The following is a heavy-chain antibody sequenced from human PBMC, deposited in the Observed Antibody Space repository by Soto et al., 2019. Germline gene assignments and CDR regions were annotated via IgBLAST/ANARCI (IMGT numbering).Heavy chain of an antibody. V-gene: IGHV3-30*18. D-gene: IGHD2-2*03. CDR1: GFTFSSYG. Sequence: GGSLRLSCAASGFTFSSYGMHWVRQAPGKWLEWVAVISYDGSNKYYADSVKGRFTISRDNSKNTLYLQMNSLRAEDTAVYYCAKDGYCSSTSCYVYYYYYGMDVWGQGXTVTVYS. CDR3: AKDGYCSSTSCYVYYYYYGMDV. CDR2: ISYDGSNK. J-gene: IGHJ6*02.